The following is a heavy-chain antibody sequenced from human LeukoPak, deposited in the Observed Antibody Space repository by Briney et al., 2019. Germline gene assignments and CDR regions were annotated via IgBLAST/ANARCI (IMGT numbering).Heavy chain of an antibody. D-gene: IGHD6-19*01. CDR1: GITFSRYW. CDR2: ISSSSSYI. Sequence: GGSLRLSCVDSGITFSRYWMSRVRQAPGKGLEWVSSISSSSSYIYYADSVKGRFTISRDNAKNSLYLQMNSLRAEDTAVYYCARVPVAGLVDYWGQGTLVTVSS. V-gene: IGHV3-21*01. J-gene: IGHJ4*02. CDR3: ARVPVAGLVDY.